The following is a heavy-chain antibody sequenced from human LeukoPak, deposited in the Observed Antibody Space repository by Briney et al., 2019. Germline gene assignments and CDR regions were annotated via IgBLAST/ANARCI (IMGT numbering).Heavy chain of an antibody. CDR2: ISSSGSTI. V-gene: IGHV3-48*04. CDR1: GFTFSSYW. Sequence: SGGSLRLSCAASGFTFSSYWMNWVRQAPGKGLEWVSYISSSGSTIYYADSVKGRFTISRDNAKNSLYLQMNSLRAEDTAVYYCARDRSYYYGSGSYYRWNAFDIWGQGTMVTVSS. J-gene: IGHJ3*02. CDR3: ARDRSYYYGSGSYYRWNAFDI. D-gene: IGHD3-10*01.